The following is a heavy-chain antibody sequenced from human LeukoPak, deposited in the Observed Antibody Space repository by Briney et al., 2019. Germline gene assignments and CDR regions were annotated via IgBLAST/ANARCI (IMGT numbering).Heavy chain of an antibody. J-gene: IGHJ4*02. CDR2: IIPIFGTA. CDR1: GGTFSSYA. D-gene: IGHD1-26*01. Sequence: SVKVSCKASGGTFSSYAISWVRQAPGQGLEWMGGIIPIFGTANYAQKFQGRVKITADESTSTAYMELSSLRSEDTAVYYCARRGSSGSYWEDYWGQGTLVTVSS. V-gene: IGHV1-69*13. CDR3: ARRGSSGSYWEDY.